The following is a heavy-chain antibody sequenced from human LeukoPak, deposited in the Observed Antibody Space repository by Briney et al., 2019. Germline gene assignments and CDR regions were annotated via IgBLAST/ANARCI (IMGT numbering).Heavy chain of an antibody. Sequence: PGGSLRLSCLASGFTLSSYWMSWVRQAPGKGLEWVANIKQDGSDKYYVDSVKGRFTISRDNAKNSLYLQMYSLRAEDTAVYYCARQPVGFWSGYYQYYFDYWGQGTLVTASS. CDR3: ARQPVGFWSGYYQYYFDY. CDR2: IKQDGSDK. D-gene: IGHD3-3*01. V-gene: IGHV3-7*01. J-gene: IGHJ4*02. CDR1: GFTLSSYW.